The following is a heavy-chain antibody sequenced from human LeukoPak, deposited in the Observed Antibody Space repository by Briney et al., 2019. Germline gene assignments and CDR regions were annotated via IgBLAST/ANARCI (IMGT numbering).Heavy chain of an antibody. CDR2: ISSSSSYI. D-gene: IGHD6-19*01. Sequence: GGSLRLSCAASGFTFSSYSMNWVRQAPGKGLEWVSSISSSSSYIYYADSVKGRFTISRDNAKNSLYLQMNSLRAEDTAVYYCARDGHSSYVEWLVQGGFDYWGQGTLVTVSS. CDR3: ARDGHSSYVEWLVQGGFDY. J-gene: IGHJ4*02. V-gene: IGHV3-21*01. CDR1: GFTFSSYS.